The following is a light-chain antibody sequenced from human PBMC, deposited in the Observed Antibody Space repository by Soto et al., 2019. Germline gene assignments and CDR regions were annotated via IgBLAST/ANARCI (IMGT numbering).Light chain of an antibody. V-gene: IGKV3-15*01. J-gene: IGKJ4*01. CDR1: QSVTSN. Sequence: ETVMTQSPATLSVSPGEGATLSCRASQSVTSNLAWYKQKLGQAPRLLIYGASTRATGIPARFSGSGSGTEFTLTISSLQPEDFALYYCQQYESWPLTFGGGTKVDIK. CDR2: GAS. CDR3: QQYESWPLT.